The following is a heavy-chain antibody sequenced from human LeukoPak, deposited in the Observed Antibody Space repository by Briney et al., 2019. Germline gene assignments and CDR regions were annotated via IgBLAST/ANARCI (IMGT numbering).Heavy chain of an antibody. CDR2: IKQDGSEK. CDR3: VPTATFGH. V-gene: IGHV3-7*05. D-gene: IGHD1-26*01. Sequence: PGGSLRLSCAASGFTFSLYWMSWVRQAPGKGLEWVANIKQDGSEKYYVDSVKGRFTISRDNARNSLYLQMNSLRAEDTAVYYCVPTATFGHWGQGTLVTVSS. CDR1: GFTFSLYW. J-gene: IGHJ4*02.